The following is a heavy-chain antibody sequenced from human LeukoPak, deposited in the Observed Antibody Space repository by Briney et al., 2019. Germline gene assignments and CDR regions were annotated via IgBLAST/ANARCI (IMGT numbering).Heavy chain of an antibody. CDR2: MNPNSGNT. CDR1: GYTFTSYD. J-gene: IGHJ4*02. D-gene: IGHD6-19*01. V-gene: IGHV1-8*01. CDR3: ARGRSSGWYVVEDY. Sequence: RASVKVSCTASGYTFTSYDINWVRQATGQGLEWMGWMNPNSGNTGYAQKFQGRVTMTRNTSISTAYMELSSLRSEDTAVYYCARGRSSGWYVVEDYWGQGTLVTVSS.